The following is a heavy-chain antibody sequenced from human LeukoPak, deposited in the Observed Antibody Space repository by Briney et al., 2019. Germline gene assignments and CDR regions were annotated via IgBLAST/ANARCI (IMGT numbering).Heavy chain of an antibody. CDR3: ARGTRHCHSTSCYTFDY. Sequence: ASVKVSCKASGYTFTSYDINWVRLATGQGLEWMGWMNPNSGNTGYAQKFQGRVTMTRNTSISTAYMELSSLTSEDAAVYYCARGTRHCHSTSCYTFDYWGQGTLVTVSS. V-gene: IGHV1-8*01. CDR1: GYTFTSYD. J-gene: IGHJ4*02. D-gene: IGHD2-2*02. CDR2: MNPNSGNT.